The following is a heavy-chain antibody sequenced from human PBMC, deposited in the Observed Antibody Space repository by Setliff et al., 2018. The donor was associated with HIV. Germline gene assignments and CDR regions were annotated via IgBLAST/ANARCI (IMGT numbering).Heavy chain of an antibody. J-gene: IGHJ4*02. V-gene: IGHV4-4*08. CDR2: TYTSGST. D-gene: IGHD6-19*01. CDR3: ARRSGGFYDY. CDR1: GGSISSHY. Sequence: SETLSLTCAVSGGSISSHYWRWIRLPPGKGVELIGHTYTSGSTNYNPSLKSRVTLSVDTSKNQFSLKVSSVTDADTAVYYCARRSGGFYDYWGQGTLVTVSS.